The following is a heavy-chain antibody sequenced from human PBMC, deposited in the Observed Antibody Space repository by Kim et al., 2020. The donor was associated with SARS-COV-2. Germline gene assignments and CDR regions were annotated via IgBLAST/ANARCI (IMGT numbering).Heavy chain of an antibody. Sequence: GGSLRLSCAASGFIFSNYDMAWVRRAPGKGLEWVSDIGSGGASHYADSVKDRFTIYRDNSKNTLSLQMNSLRAEDTALYYCVRRPPATIDFWGQGTLVT. V-gene: IGHV3-23*01. CDR2: IGSGGAS. CDR3: VRRPPATIDF. J-gene: IGHJ4*02. CDR1: GFIFSNYD. D-gene: IGHD2-15*01.